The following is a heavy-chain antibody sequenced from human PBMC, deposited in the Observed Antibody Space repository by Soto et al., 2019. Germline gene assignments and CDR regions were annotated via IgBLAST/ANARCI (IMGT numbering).Heavy chain of an antibody. J-gene: IGHJ5*02. CDR1: GDSVSSNSAA. V-gene: IGHV6-1*01. CDR2: TYYRSKWYN. Sequence: SQTLSLTYAISGDSVSSNSAAWNWIRQSPSRGLEWLGRTYYRSKWYNDYAVSVKSRITINPDTSKYQFSLQLNSVTPEDTAVYYCARGYCSGGSCYSSLKNWFDPWGQGTLVTVSS. D-gene: IGHD2-15*01. CDR3: ARGYCSGGSCYSSLKNWFDP.